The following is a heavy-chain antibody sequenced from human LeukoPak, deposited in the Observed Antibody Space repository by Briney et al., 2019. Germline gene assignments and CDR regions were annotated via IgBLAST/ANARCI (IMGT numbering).Heavy chain of an antibody. CDR3: ARDKGTITPRGYYYYMDV. V-gene: IGHV3-7*01. D-gene: IGHD5-24*01. CDR1: GFTFSNYW. Sequence: PGGCLRLSWPASGFTFSNYWMGWDRQAPGRGLEWVAKIKQDGSEKYYVDSMKGRFTVSRDNAKNSLYLQMNNLRAEDTAVYYCARDKGTITPRGYYYYMDVWGRGTTVTVSS. J-gene: IGHJ6*03. CDR2: IKQDGSEK.